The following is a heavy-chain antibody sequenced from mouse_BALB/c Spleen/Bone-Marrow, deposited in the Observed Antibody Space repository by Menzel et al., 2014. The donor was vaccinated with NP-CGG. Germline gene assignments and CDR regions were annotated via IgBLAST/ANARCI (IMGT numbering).Heavy chain of an antibody. CDR3: ARSGGYYYAMDY. J-gene: IGHJ4*01. CDR1: GYTFSSYW. Sequence: VQLQQSGAELMKPGASVKISCKATGYTFSSYWIEWVKQRPGHGLEWIGEILPGSGSTNYNEKFKGKATFTADTSSNTAYMQLSSLTSEDSAVYYCARSGGYYYAMDYWGQGTSVTVSS. D-gene: IGHD1-1*02. CDR2: ILPGSGST. V-gene: IGHV1-9*01.